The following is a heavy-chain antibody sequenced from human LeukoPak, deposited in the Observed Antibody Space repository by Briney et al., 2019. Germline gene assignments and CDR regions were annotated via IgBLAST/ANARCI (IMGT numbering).Heavy chain of an antibody. CDR1: GYTFTSYD. Sequence: SVKVSCKASGYTFTSYDINWVRQATGQGLEWMGWMNPNSGNTGYEQKFKGRVTITRNTSISTAYMELSSLRSEDTAVYYCARKAAPYYYYYYYMDVWGKGTTVTVSS. CDR2: MNPNSGNT. D-gene: IGHD6-6*01. V-gene: IGHV1-8*01. J-gene: IGHJ6*03. CDR3: ARKAAPYYYYYYYMDV.